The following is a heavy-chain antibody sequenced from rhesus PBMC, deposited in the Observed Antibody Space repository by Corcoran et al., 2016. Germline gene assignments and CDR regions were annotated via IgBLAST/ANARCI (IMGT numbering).Heavy chain of an antibody. J-gene: IGHJ4*01. D-gene: IGHD3-16*01. CDR1: GGSISSSY. V-gene: IGHV4-169*01. Sequence: QLQLQESGPGLVKPSETLSVTCAVSGGSISSSYWSWIRQAPGTGLEWIGYIYGSGSSTNYNPSLKSRVTLSVDTSKNQLSLKLSSVTTADTAVYYCARNTYYYSGSYYVFDYWGQGVLVTVSS. CDR3: ARNTYYYSGSYYVFDY. CDR2: IYGSGSST.